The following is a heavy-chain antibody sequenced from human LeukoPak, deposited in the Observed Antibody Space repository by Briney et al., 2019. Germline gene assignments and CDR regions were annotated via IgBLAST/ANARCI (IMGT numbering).Heavy chain of an antibody. CDR2: IIPILTIP. D-gene: IGHD4-17*01. CDR1: GGTFTHYA. J-gene: IGHJ5*02. Sequence: SVKVSCKASGGTFTHYAISWVRQAPGQGLEWMGRIIPILTIPNYAQKSQGRVTITADKATGTAYMELSSLRSEDTAMYYCAYGDYNLDWFDPWGQGTLVTVSS. V-gene: IGHV1-69*04. CDR3: AYGDYNLDWFDP.